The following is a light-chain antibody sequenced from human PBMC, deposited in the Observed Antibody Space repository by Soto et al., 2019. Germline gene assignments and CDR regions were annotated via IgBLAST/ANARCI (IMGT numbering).Light chain of an antibody. V-gene: IGLV2-14*01. Sequence: QSALTQPESVSGSTGKSITISCTGTSSDVGGYNYVSWYQQHPGKAPKLMMYDVSNRPSGVSNRFSGSKSGNTASLTISGLQADDEADYYCSSYTSSSTLGVFGGGTKQTVL. CDR3: SSYTSSSTLGV. CDR1: SSDVGGYNY. J-gene: IGLJ3*02. CDR2: DVS.